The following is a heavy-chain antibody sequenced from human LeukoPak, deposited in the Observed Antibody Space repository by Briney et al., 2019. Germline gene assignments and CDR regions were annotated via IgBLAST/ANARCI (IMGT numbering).Heavy chain of an antibody. CDR2: IYYSGST. V-gene: IGHV4-59*12. J-gene: IGHJ4*02. CDR3: ARDGYYYGSGSYYNPFGY. Sequence: SETLSLTCTVSGGSISSYYWSWIRQPPGKGLEWIGYIYYSGSTNYNPSLKSRVTISVDTSKNQFSLKLSSVTAADTAVYYCARDGYYYGSGSYYNPFGYWGQGTLVTVSS. D-gene: IGHD3-10*01. CDR1: GGSISSYY.